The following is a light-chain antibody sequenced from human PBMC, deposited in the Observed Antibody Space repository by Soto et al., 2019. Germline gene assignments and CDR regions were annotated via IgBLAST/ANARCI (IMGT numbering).Light chain of an antibody. CDR3: QKYGSSVSWT. CDR1: QSVSSSY. V-gene: IGKV3-20*01. CDR2: GAS. J-gene: IGKJ1*01. Sequence: EIVLTQSPGTLSLSPGERATLSCRARQSVSSSYLAWYQQKPGQAPMLLIYGASSRATGIPDRFSGSGSGTDFTLTISRLEPEDFAVYYCQKYGSSVSWTFGQGTKVEIK.